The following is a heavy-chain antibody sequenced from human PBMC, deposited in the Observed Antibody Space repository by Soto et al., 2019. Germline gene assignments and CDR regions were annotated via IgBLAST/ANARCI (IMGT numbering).Heavy chain of an antibody. Sequence: EVQLLESGGALVQPGGSLRLSCEASGFTYVKYAMSWVRQAPGKGLEWVSGICGDAGRTFYADSVKGRFTISRDNSENTVYLQMNSLRVEDTAVYYCVKDTVVVINGGDFDYWGQGTLVTVSS. CDR2: ICGDAGRT. CDR1: GFTYVKYA. CDR3: VKDTVVVINGGDFDY. V-gene: IGHV3-23*01. D-gene: IGHD3-22*01. J-gene: IGHJ4*02.